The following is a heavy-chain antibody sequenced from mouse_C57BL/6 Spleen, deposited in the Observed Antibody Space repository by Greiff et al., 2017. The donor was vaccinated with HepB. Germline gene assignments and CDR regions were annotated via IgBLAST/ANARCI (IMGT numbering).Heavy chain of an antibody. V-gene: IGHV1-53*01. CDR1: GYTFTSYW. Sequence: VQLQQSGTELVKPGASVKLSCKASGYTFTSYWMHWVKQRPGQGLEWIGNINPSNGGTNYNEKFKSKATLTVDKSSSTAYLQLISLTSADSAVYYCALYDGYYLFAYWGQGTLVTVSA. D-gene: IGHD2-3*01. J-gene: IGHJ3*01. CDR2: INPSNGGT. CDR3: ALYDGYYLFAY.